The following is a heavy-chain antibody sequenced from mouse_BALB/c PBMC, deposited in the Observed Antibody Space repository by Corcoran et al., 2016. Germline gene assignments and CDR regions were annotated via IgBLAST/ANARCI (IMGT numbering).Heavy chain of an antibody. CDR1: GYSCTNYG. Sequence: QIQLVQSGHVLQKPGETVKISCKAYGYSCTNYGMNWVKQVQGKGLKWMGWINTYTGEPTYADDFKGRFAFSLETSARTAYLQINNLKNEDMATYFCARGYRYDFDYWGQGTTLTVSS. CDR2: INTYTGEP. CDR3: ARGYRYDFDY. J-gene: IGHJ2*01. V-gene: IGHV9-1*02. D-gene: IGHD2-14*01.